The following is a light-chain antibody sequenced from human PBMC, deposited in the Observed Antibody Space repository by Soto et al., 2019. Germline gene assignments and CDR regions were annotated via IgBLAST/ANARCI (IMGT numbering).Light chain of an antibody. CDR3: QQYGSSPT. CDR1: QSVSSSY. J-gene: IGKJ4*01. V-gene: IGKV3-20*01. Sequence: EIVLTQSPGTLSLSPGERATLSCKASQSVSSSYLAWYQQKPGQAPRLLIYGASIRATGIPDRFSGSGSGTDFTLTISRLEPEDFAVYYCQQYGSSPTFGGGTKV. CDR2: GAS.